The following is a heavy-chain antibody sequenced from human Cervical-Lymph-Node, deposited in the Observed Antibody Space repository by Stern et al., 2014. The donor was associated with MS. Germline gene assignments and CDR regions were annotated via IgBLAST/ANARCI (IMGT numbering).Heavy chain of an antibody. CDR3: AHSRVKYCRGGTCYSSLFDY. J-gene: IGHJ4*02. CDR1: GFSVATAGVG. D-gene: IGHD2-15*01. V-gene: IGHV2-5*02. CDR2: LYWDDAK. Sequence: QIPLKESGPTLVKPTQTVTLTCTLSGFSVATAGVGVGWIRQPPGKALEWLAILYWDDAKLYSPSLKNRLTIIKDTSKNQVVLTMTNVDPVDTATYYCAHSRVKYCRGGTCYSSLFDYWGQGTLVTVSS.